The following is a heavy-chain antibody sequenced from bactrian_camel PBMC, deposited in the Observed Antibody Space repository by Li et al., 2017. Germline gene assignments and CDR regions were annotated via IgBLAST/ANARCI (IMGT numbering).Heavy chain of an antibody. D-gene: IGHD1*01. CDR2: ITSDGNNK. CDR1: GFTFSSYY. J-gene: IGHJ4*01. Sequence: HVQLVESGGGSAQAGGSLRLSCAASGFTFSSYYMTWVRQAPGKGLEWVSKITSDGNNKYYADSVKGRFTIDRDDANNTLYLRMNSLKSEDTALYYCATVFYIDAVGPDGPPHWGQGTQVTVS. V-gene: IGHV3-2*01. CDR3: ATVFYIDAVGPDGPPH.